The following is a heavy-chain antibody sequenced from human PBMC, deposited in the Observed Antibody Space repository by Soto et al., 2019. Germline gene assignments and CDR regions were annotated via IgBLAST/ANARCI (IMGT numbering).Heavy chain of an antibody. Sequence: GESLKISCQGSGYNFASFWIGWVRQTPGKGLEWMGIIFPSDSDTRYSPSFQGQVTMSVDKSINTAYLQWSSLEASDTAIYYCALHGGIGARLNYFDPWGQGTQVTVSS. CDR3: ALHGGIGARLNYFDP. J-gene: IGHJ5*02. CDR2: IFPSDSDT. V-gene: IGHV5-51*01. CDR1: GYNFASFW. D-gene: IGHD6-6*01.